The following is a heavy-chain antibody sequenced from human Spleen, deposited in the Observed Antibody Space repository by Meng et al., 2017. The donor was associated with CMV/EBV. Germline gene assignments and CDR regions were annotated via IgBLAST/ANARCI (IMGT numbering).Heavy chain of an antibody. CDR2: IYHSGST. CDR1: SNM. Sequence: SNMWNRVRQVPEKGMEWIGEIYHSGSTNYKPSLKSRVTISVDKFKNQFSLKLGSVTAADTAVYYCARIERRRILKYCGSDCSTTDYWGQGTLVTVSS. CDR3: ARIERRRILKYCGSDCSTTDY. V-gene: IGHV4-4*02. J-gene: IGHJ4*02. D-gene: IGHD2-21*02.